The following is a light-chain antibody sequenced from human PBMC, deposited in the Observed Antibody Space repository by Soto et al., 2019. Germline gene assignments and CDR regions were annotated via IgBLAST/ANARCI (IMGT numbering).Light chain of an antibody. CDR1: SGHSSYA. Sequence: QPVLTQSPSASASLGASVKFTCTLSSGHSSYAIAWHQQQPGRAPRYLMKVSSDGSHTRGDGIPDRFSGSSSGAERYLTISSLQSEDEADYFCQTWGTGIRVFGGGTKLTVL. V-gene: IGLV4-69*01. CDR3: QTWGTGIRV. CDR2: VSSDGSH. J-gene: IGLJ3*02.